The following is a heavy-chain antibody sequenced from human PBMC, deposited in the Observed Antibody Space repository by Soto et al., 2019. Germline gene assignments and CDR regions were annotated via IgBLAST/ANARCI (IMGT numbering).Heavy chain of an antibody. J-gene: IGHJ3*02. D-gene: IGHD3-16*02. CDR3: AHSTHDYIWGSYRYNAFDI. CDR2: IYWDDDK. Sequence: GLDLEWLALIYWDDDKRYSPSLKSRLTITKDTSKNQVVLTMTNMDPVDTATYYCAHSTHDYIWGSYRYNAFDIWGQGTMVTVSS. V-gene: IGHV2-5*02.